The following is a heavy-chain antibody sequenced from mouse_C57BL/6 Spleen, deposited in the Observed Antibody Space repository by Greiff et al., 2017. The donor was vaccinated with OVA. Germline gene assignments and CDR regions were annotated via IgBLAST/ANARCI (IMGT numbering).Heavy chain of an antibody. CDR2: IDPSDSYT. CDR1: GYTFTSYW. V-gene: IGHV1-50*01. J-gene: IGHJ3*01. CDR3: AVNLAWFAY. D-gene: IGHD2-10*02. Sequence: QVQLQQPGAELVKPGASVKLSCKASGYTFTSYWMQWVKQRPGQGLEWIGEIDPSDSYTNYNQKFKGKATLTVDTSSSTAYMQLSSLTSEDSAVYYCAVNLAWFAYWGQGTLVTVSA.